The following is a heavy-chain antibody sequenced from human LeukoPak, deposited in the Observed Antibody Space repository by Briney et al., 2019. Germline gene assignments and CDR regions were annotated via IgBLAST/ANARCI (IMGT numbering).Heavy chain of an antibody. CDR3: ARGLGSGWYDYFDY. V-gene: IGHV4-34*01. CDR1: GGSISRYY. CDR2: INHSGST. D-gene: IGHD6-19*01. J-gene: IGHJ4*02. Sequence: SETLSLTCRVSGGSISRYYWSWIRQPPGKGLEWIGEINHSGSTNYNPSLKSRVTISVDTSKNQFSLKLSSVTAADTAVYYCARGLGSGWYDYFDYWGQGTLVTVSS.